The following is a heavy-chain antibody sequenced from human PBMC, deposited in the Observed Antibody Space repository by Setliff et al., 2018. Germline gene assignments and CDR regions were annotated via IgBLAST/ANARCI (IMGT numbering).Heavy chain of an antibody. CDR1: GFTFSSYS. V-gene: IGHV3-48*01. CDR2: ISSSGSSI. D-gene: IGHD2-21*01. Sequence: GGSLRLSCAASGFTFSSYSMNWVRQAPGKGLEWVSYISSSGSSIYYADSVKGRFTISRDNAKNSLYLQMNSLRAEDTAVYYCARDSPIRLGVIPSWGPGTLVTVSS. CDR3: ARDSPIRLGVIPS. J-gene: IGHJ4*02.